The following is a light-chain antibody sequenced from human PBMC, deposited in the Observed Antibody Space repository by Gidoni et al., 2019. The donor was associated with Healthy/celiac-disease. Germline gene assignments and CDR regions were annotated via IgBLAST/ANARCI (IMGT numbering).Light chain of an antibody. V-gene: IGLV3-25*02. Sequence: SYELTQPPSVSVSPGQTARITCSGDALPKQYAYWYQQKPGRAPVLVIYKDSERPSVIPERFSGSSSGTTVTFTISGVQAEDEADYYCQSADSSGTVVFGGGTKLT. CDR1: ALPKQY. CDR2: KDS. CDR3: QSADSSGTVV. J-gene: IGLJ2*01.